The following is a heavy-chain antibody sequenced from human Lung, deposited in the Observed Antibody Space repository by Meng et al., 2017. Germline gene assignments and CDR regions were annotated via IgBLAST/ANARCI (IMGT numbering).Heavy chain of an antibody. CDR3: ARGPTTMAHDFDY. CDR2: INHSGST. J-gene: IGHJ4*02. Sequence: QVQVQQWGAGSLKPSETLSLTCVVSGGSFSDYYWSWVRQPPGKGLEWIGEINHSGSTNYNPSLESRATISVDTSQNNLSLKLSSVTAADSAVYYCARGPTTMAHDFDYWGQGTLVTVSS. CDR1: GGSFSDYY. V-gene: IGHV4-34*01. D-gene: IGHD4-11*01.